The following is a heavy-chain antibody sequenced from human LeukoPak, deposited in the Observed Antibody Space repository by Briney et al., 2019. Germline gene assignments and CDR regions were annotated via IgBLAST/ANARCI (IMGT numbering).Heavy chain of an antibody. Sequence: GGSLRLTCTASGFTFSDYVMNWVRQAPGKGLEWVSVISNADAYTSYTGSVKGRFTISRDNSKDTLYLQMNSLRAEDTAVYYCAKDGIFDSSGSLDYWGQGTLVTVSS. CDR2: ISNADAYT. D-gene: IGHD3-22*01. J-gene: IGHJ4*02. CDR3: AKDGIFDSSGSLDY. V-gene: IGHV3-23*01. CDR1: GFTFSDYV.